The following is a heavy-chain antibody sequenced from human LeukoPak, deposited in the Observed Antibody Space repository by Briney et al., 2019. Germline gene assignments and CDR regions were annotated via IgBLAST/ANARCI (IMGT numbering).Heavy chain of an antibody. CDR3: ARGDLRYFDWSYDAFDI. CDR2: IIPILGIA. CDR1: GGTFSSYA. D-gene: IGHD3-9*01. J-gene: IGHJ3*02. V-gene: IGHV1-69*04. Sequence: SVTVSCTASGGTFSSYAISWVRQAPGQGLEWMGRIIPILGIANYAQKFQGRVTITADKSTSTAYMELSSLRPEDTAVYYCARGDLRYFDWSYDAFDIWGQGTMVTVSS.